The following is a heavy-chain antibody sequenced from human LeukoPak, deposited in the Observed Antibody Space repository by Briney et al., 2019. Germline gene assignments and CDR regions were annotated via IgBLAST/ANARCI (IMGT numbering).Heavy chain of an antibody. CDR3: ARGAVGGPFDS. CDR2: ISSSASLI. J-gene: IGHJ4*02. Sequence: KPGGSLRLSCAASGFTFSSYSLSWVRQAPGKGLEWVSFISSSASLIYYADSVRGRFTISRDNAKNSLYLQMNSLRAEDTAVYYCARGAVGGPFDSWGQGTLVTVSS. CDR1: GFTFSSYS. D-gene: IGHD6-19*01. V-gene: IGHV3-21*01.